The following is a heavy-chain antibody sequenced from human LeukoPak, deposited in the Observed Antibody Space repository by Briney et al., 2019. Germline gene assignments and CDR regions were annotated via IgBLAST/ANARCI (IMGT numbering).Heavy chain of an antibody. Sequence: SVKVSCKASGYTFTSYGISWVRQAPGQGLEWIGRIIPILGIANYAQKFQGRVTITADKSTSTAYMELSSLRSEDTAVYYCATGGDYENYWGQGTLVTVSS. D-gene: IGHD4-17*01. CDR1: GYTFTSYG. J-gene: IGHJ4*02. CDR2: IIPILGIA. CDR3: ATGGDYENY. V-gene: IGHV1-69*04.